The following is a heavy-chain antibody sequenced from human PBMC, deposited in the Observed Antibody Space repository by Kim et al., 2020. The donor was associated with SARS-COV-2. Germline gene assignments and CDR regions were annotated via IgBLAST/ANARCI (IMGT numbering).Heavy chain of an antibody. D-gene: IGHD5-12*01. J-gene: IGHJ6*02. Sequence: SETLSLTCTVSGGSTSSYYWSWIRQPPGKGLEWIGYIYYSGSTNYNPSLKSRVTISVDTSKNQFSLKLSSVTAADTAVYYCARGNRVATITHYYYGMDVWGQGTTVTVSS. CDR2: IYYSGST. V-gene: IGHV4-59*01. CDR1: GGSTSSYY. CDR3: ARGNRVATITHYYYGMDV.